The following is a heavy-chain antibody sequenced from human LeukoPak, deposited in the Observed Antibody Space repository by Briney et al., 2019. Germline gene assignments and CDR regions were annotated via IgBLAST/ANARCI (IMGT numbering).Heavy chain of an antibody. D-gene: IGHD5-18*01. CDR2: ISGSGGST. J-gene: IGHJ4*02. V-gene: IGHV3-23*01. Sequence: GGSLRLSCAASGFTFSSYAMSWVRQALGKGLEWVSAISGSGGSTYYADSVKGRFTISRDNSKNTLYLQMNSLRAEDTAVYYCAKPDGFDTCFDYWGQGTLVTVSS. CDR3: AKPDGFDTCFDY. CDR1: GFTFSSYA.